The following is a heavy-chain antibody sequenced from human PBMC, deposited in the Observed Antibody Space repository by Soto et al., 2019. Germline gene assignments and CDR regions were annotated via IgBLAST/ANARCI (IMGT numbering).Heavy chain of an antibody. CDR3: ARPTQFKFVDY. Sequence: PGGSLRLSCAASGFSVITKYMGWVRQAPGKGLEWVSVIYSNDITYYADSVKDRFTISRDNSKNTLYLQMKSLRAEDTAVYYCARPTQFKFVDYWGQGTLVTVSS. CDR1: GFSVITKY. V-gene: IGHV3-66*04. CDR2: IYSNDIT. J-gene: IGHJ4*02. D-gene: IGHD3-16*01.